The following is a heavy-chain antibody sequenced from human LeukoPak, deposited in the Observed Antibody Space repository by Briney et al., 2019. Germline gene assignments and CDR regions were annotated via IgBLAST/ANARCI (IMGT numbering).Heavy chain of an antibody. CDR1: GFTFSSYA. CDR2: ITSSGSTI. J-gene: IGHJ6*03. D-gene: IGHD6-19*01. V-gene: IGHV3-48*04. CDR3: AKDRGAVAGVMDV. Sequence: GGSLRLSCAASGFTFSSYAMSWVRQAPGKGLECISYITSSGSTIYYADSVKGRFTISRDNAKNSLYLQMNSLRAEDTGVYYCAKDRGAVAGVMDVWGKGTTVIVSS.